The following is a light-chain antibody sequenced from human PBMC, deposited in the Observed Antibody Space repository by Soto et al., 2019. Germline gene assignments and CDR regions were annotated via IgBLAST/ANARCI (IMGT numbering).Light chain of an antibody. J-gene: IGLJ2*01. CDR2: NNN. Sequence: QAVVTQPPSASGTPGQRVTISCSGSSSNIESHPVNWYQQLPGTAPKLLIYNNNQRPSGVPDRFSGSKSGTSASLAISGLQSEDEADYYCAAWDDSLNGVVFGGGTKLTVL. V-gene: IGLV1-44*01. CDR3: AAWDDSLNGVV. CDR1: SSNIESHP.